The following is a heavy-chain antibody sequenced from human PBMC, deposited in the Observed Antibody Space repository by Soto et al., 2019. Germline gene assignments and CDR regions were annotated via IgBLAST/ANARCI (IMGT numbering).Heavy chain of an antibody. CDR3: ARLPVDTVTSLDY. Sequence: GGSLRLSCAASGFTFSSYGISWIRLSPGKGLVWVSRINSDGSSISYSDSVKGRFTISRDNAKNTLYLQMNSLRVEDSAVYYCARLPVDTVTSLDYWGQGTLVTVSS. V-gene: IGHV3-74*01. CDR1: GFTFSSYG. CDR2: INSDGSSI. D-gene: IGHD5-18*01. J-gene: IGHJ4*02.